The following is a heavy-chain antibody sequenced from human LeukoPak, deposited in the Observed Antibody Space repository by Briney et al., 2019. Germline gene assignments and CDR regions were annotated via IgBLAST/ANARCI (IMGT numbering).Heavy chain of an antibody. D-gene: IGHD1-14*01. CDR1: EFTFSKYA. CDR3: AKGSGINHYHWIDP. J-gene: IGHJ5*02. Sequence: GGSLRLSCAPSEFTFSKYAMNGVPRAPGKGREWVSGISGGGGSTYYADSVKGRFTISRDNSKNTLYLQMDSLRAEDTALYYCAKGSGINHYHWIDPWGQGTLVTVSS. CDR2: ISGGGGST. V-gene: IGHV3-23*01.